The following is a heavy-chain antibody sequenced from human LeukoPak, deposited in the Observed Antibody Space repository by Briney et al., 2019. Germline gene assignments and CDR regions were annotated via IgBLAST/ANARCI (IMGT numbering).Heavy chain of an antibody. J-gene: IGHJ4*02. CDR2: IWYDGSYT. V-gene: IGHV3-33*06. D-gene: IGHD1-26*01. CDR1: GVPFNYYG. CDR3: AKDDRPLVGAINTVDS. Sequence: GGSLRLSCTASGVPFNYYGMHWVRQAPGKGLEWVAVIWYDGSYTSYADSVKGRFTISRDNSKNTVYLQMNSLRAEDTAVYYCAKDDRPLVGAINTVDSWGQGTLVTVSS.